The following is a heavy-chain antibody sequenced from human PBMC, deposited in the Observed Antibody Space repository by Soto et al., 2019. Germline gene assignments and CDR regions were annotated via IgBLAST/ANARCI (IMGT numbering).Heavy chain of an antibody. CDR1: GYSFTTYD. V-gene: IGHV1-8*01. D-gene: IGHD1-7*01. Sequence: QVQLVQSGAEVKKPGASVRVSCKASGYSFTTYDINWVRQATGQGLEWMGWINPNNGNTGYAQKFQGRVTLTRTTSIRTAYMELSSLSSDDTAVYYCARTSSGTREGFDPWGQGTLVTVSS. CDR2: INPNNGNT. CDR3: ARTSSGTREGFDP. J-gene: IGHJ5*02.